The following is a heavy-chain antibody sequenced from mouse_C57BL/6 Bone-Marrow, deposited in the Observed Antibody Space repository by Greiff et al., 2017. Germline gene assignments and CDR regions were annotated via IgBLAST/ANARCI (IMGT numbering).Heavy chain of an antibody. CDR2: IHPSDSDT. V-gene: IGHV1-74*01. CDR3: EIGLRFYY. J-gene: IGHJ2*01. CDR1: GYTFTSYW. Sequence: VQLQQPGAELVKPGASVKVSCKASGYTFTSYWMHWVKQRPGQGLEWIGRIHPSDSDTNYTQKFKGKATLTVDKSSSTAYMQHGSRNTEDSAVYFCEIGLRFYYWGQGTTLTVSS. D-gene: IGHD1-1*01.